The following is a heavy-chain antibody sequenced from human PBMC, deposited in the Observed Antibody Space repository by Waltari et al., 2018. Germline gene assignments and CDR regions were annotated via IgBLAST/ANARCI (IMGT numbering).Heavy chain of an antibody. CDR3: ARDGRYCSSTSCQTDAFDI. CDR2: ISAYNGNT. J-gene: IGHJ3*02. Sequence: QVQLVPSGAEVKKPGASVKVSCKASGYTFTSYGISWVRQAPGQGLEWMGWISAYNGNTNYAQKLQGRVTMTTDTSTSTAYMELRSLRSDDTAVYYCARDGRYCSSTSCQTDAFDIWGQGTMVTVSS. V-gene: IGHV1-18*01. CDR1: GYTFTSYG. D-gene: IGHD2-2*01.